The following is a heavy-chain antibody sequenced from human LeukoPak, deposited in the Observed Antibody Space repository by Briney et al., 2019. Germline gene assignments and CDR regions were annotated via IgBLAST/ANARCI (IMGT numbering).Heavy chain of an antibody. CDR2: IYPGDSDT. Sequence: GESLKVSCTGSGYSFSNYWIGWVRQMPGKGLEWMGIIYPGDSDTRYSPSFQGQVTISADKSISTAYLQWSSLKASDTAMYYCARSSPSSSWYDDFDYWGQGTLVTVSS. D-gene: IGHD6-13*01. CDR1: GYSFSNYW. V-gene: IGHV5-51*01. CDR3: ARSSPSSSWYDDFDY. J-gene: IGHJ4*02.